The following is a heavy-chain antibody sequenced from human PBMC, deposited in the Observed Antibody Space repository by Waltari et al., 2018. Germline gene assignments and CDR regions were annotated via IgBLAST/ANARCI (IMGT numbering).Heavy chain of an antibody. CDR3: ARGGQLALDY. CDR1: GFTVSNYY. Sequence: EVQLVESGGGLVQPGASLRLSCAASGFTVSNYYTHWVRQGPGKGLVSISRINNGGGSSTTYADSVKGRFTISKDNAKNTVYLQMNSLRAEDTAVYHCARGGQLALDYWGQGTLVTVSS. D-gene: IGHD6-6*01. J-gene: IGHJ4*02. CDR2: INNGGGSST. V-gene: IGHV3-74*01.